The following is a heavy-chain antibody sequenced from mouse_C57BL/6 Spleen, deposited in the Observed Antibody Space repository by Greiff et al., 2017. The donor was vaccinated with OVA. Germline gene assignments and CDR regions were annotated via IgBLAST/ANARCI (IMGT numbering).Heavy chain of an antibody. CDR1: GYTFTDYY. J-gene: IGHJ1*03. Sequence: EVQLQQSGPVLVKPGASVKMSCKASGYTFTDYYMNWVKQSHGKSLEWIGVINPYNGGTSYNQKFKGKATLTVDKSSSTAYMELNSLTSEDSAVYYCARRFITTVQGYFDVWGTGTTVTVSS. D-gene: IGHD1-1*01. CDR2: INPYNGGT. V-gene: IGHV1-19*01. CDR3: ARRFITTVQGYFDV.